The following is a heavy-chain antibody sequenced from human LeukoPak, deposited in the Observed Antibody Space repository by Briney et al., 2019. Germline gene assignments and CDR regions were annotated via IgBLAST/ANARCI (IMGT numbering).Heavy chain of an antibody. CDR2: IYYSGST. Sequence: KPSETLSLTCTVSGGSISSYYWSWIRQPPGKGLEWIGYIYYSGSTNYNPSLKSRVTISVDTSKNQFSLKLSSVTAADTAVYYCARERMSDWSSRNWFDPWGQGTLVTVSS. J-gene: IGHJ5*02. D-gene: IGHD3-9*01. CDR1: GGSISSYY. CDR3: ARERMSDWSSRNWFDP. V-gene: IGHV4-59*12.